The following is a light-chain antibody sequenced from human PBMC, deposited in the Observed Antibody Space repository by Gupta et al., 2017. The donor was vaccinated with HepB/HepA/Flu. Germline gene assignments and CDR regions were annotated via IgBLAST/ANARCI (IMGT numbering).Light chain of an antibody. CDR3: SSYTSSSTRV. V-gene: IGLV2-14*03. J-gene: IGLJ2*01. CDR2: DVS. CDR1: SSDVGGYNY. Sequence: QSALTQPASVSVSPGQSITISCTGTSSDVGGYNYVPWYQQHPGKAPKLMIYDVSNRPAGVSNRFAGSKSGNTASLTISGLQAEDEDDYYCSSYTSSSTRVFGGGTKLTVL.